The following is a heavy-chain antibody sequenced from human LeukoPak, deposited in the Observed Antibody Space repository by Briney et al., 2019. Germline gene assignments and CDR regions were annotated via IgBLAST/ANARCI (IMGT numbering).Heavy chain of an antibody. D-gene: IGHD2-15*01. J-gene: IGHJ4*02. CDR1: GFTFSSYA. CDR3: ANMRAYCSGGSCSNDY. V-gene: IGHV3-23*01. CDR2: ISGSGGST. Sequence: PGGSLRLSCAASGFTFSSYAMSWVRQAPGKGLEWVSAISGSGGSTYYADSVKSRFTISRDNSKNTLYLQMNSLRAEDTAVYYCANMRAYCSGGSCSNDYWGQGTLVTVSS.